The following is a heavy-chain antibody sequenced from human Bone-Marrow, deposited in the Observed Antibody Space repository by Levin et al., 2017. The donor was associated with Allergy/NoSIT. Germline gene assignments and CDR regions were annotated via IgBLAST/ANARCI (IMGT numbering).Heavy chain of an antibody. J-gene: IGHJ4*02. CDR3: VKDYQFKGSGWYSAFGH. CDR1: GFRLSTNA. V-gene: IGHV3-30-3*01. D-gene: IGHD6-19*01. Sequence: QPGGSLRLSCAASGFRLSTNAMHWVRQAPAKGLEWVAIMAYDGTDDFYADSVKGRFTISRDISKNRLYLQMNSLTTEDTAVYYCVKDYQFKGSGWYSAFGHWGQGALVTVSS. CDR2: MAYDGTDD.